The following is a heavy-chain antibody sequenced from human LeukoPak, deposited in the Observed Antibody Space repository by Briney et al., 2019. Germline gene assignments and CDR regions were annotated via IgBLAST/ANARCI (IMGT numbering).Heavy chain of an antibody. Sequence: ASVKVSCKASGGTFSSYSISWVRQAPGQGLEWMGWISAYNGNTNYAHKLQGRVTMTTDTSTSTAYMELRSLRSDDTAVYYCARVDMVRGVITGGVHWGQGTLVTVSS. CDR1: GGTFSSYS. CDR2: ISAYNGNT. D-gene: IGHD3-10*01. V-gene: IGHV1-18*01. J-gene: IGHJ4*02. CDR3: ARVDMVRGVITGGVH.